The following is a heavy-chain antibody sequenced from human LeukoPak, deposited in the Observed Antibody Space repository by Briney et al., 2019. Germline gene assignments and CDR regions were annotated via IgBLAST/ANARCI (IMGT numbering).Heavy chain of an antibody. CDR3: ARLAAAGFYYYYYYMDV. V-gene: IGHV3-30*04. CDR1: GFTFSSYV. J-gene: IGHJ6*03. CDR2: ISYDGSNK. Sequence: GGSLRLSCAASGFTFSSYVMYWVRQAPGKGLDWVALISYDGSNKYYADSVKGRFTISRDNSKNTLYLQMNSLRAEDTAVYYCARLAAAGFYYYYYYMDVWGKGTTVTVSS. D-gene: IGHD6-13*01.